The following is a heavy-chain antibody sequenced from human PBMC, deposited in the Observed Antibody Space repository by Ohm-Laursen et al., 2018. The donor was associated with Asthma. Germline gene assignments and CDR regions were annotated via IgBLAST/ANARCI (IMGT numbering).Heavy chain of an antibody. V-gene: IGHV4-31*03. CDR3: ARARDCSGGSCYFIADAFDI. D-gene: IGHD2-15*01. CDR1: GGSISSGGYY. CDR2: IYYSGST. Sequence: SDTLSLTCTVSGGSISSGGYYWSWIRQHPGKGLEWIGYIYYSGSTYYNPSLKGRVTISVDTSKNQFSLKLSSVTAADTAVYYCARARDCSGGSCYFIADAFDIWGQGTMVTVSS. J-gene: IGHJ3*02.